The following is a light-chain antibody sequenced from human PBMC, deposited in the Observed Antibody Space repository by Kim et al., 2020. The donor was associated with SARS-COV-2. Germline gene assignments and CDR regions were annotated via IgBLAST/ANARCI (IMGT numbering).Light chain of an antibody. CDR1: SLRSYY. J-gene: IGLJ2*01. V-gene: IGLV3-19*01. Sequence: VALGQTVRITCRGDSLRSYYATWYQQKPGQAPVLVIYGKNNRPSGIPDRFPGSSSGNTASLTITGAQAEDEADYYCKSRGTSGNVVFGGGTQLTVL. CDR2: GKN. CDR3: KSRGTSGNVV.